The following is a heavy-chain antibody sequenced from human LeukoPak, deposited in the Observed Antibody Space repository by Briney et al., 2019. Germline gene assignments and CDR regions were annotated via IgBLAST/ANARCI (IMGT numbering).Heavy chain of an antibody. CDR3: AKGGYCSSTSCLYYYYGMDV. J-gene: IGHJ6*02. CDR1: GFTFDDYA. D-gene: IGHD2-2*03. CDR2: ISWNSGSI. Sequence: GGSLRLSCAASGFTFDDYAMHWARQAPGKGLEWVSGISWNSGSIGYADSVKGRFTISRDNAKNSLYLQMNSLRAVDTALYYCAKGGYCSSTSCLYYYYGMDVWGQGTTVTVSS. V-gene: IGHV3-9*01.